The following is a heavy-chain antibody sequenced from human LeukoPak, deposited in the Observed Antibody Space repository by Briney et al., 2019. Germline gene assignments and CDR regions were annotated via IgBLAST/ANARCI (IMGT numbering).Heavy chain of an antibody. CDR2: INSDGINT. D-gene: IGHD1-26*01. CDR1: GFTFSNYW. Sequence: GGSLRLSCAASGFTFSNYWMHWVRQAPGKGLVWVSRINSDGINTSYADSVKGRLTISRDNAKNTLNLQMNSLRAEDTAVYYCAKRTHVVGALDYWGQGTLVTVSS. J-gene: IGHJ4*02. V-gene: IGHV3-74*01. CDR3: AKRTHVVGALDY.